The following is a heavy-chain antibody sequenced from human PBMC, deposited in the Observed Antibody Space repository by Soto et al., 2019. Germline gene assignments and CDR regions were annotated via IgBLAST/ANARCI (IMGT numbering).Heavy chain of an antibody. CDR1: GIRFSDYY. D-gene: IGHD2-15*01. Sequence: GGSLRLSCAASGIRFSDYYMSWIRQAPGKGLEWVSYINGGGGTIYYADSVRGRFTISRDNAKNSLYLQMNSLRAEDTAVYYCAADPTMRGYFRFGPWGQGTLVTVSS. J-gene: IGHJ5*02. CDR2: INGGGGTI. CDR3: AADPTMRGYFRFGP. V-gene: IGHV3-11*01.